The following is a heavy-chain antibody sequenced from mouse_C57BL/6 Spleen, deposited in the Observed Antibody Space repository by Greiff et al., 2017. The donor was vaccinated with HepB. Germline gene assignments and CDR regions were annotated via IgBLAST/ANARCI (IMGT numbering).Heavy chain of an antibody. V-gene: IGHV3-6*01. CDR1: GYSITSGYY. Sequence: EVKLQESGPGLVKPSQSLSLTCSVPGYSITSGYYWNWIRQFPGNKLEWMGYISYDGSNNYNPSLKNRISITRDTSKNQFFLKLNSVTTEDTATYYCARRYYGYFDYWGQGTTLTVSS. CDR2: ISYDGSN. CDR3: ARRYYGYFDY. D-gene: IGHD1-1*01. J-gene: IGHJ2*01.